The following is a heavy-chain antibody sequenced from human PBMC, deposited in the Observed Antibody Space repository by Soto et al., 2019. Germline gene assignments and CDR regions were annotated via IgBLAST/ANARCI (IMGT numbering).Heavy chain of an antibody. CDR3: AKAPGYLVRGGRSWGNY. Sequence: GGSLRLSCAASGFTFSSYAMSWVRQAPGKGLEWVSAISGSGGSTYYADSVKGRFTISRDNSKNTLYLQMNSLRAEDTAVYYFAKAPGYLVRGGRSWGNYWGQGTLVTVSS. V-gene: IGHV3-23*01. D-gene: IGHD3-10*01. J-gene: IGHJ4*02. CDR1: GFTFSSYA. CDR2: ISGSGGST.